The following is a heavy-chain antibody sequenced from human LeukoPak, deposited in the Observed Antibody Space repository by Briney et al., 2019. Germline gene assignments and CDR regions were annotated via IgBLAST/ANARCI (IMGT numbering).Heavy chain of an antibody. D-gene: IGHD3-10*01. V-gene: IGHV4-34*01. CDR2: INHSGST. Sequence: PSETLSLTCAVYGGSFSGYYWSWIRQPPGKGLEWIGEINHSGSTNYNPSLKSRVTISVDTSKNQFSLKLSSVTAADTAVYYCARGRLLWFGESTTVYFDYWGQRTLVTVSS. CDR3: ARGRLLWFGESTTVYFDY. CDR1: GGSFSGYY. J-gene: IGHJ4*02.